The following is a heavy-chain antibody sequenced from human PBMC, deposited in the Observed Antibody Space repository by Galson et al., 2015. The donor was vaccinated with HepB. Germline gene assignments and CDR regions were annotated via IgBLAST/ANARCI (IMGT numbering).Heavy chain of an antibody. CDR3: ARDRHWFRMGAPKPDYFDY. J-gene: IGHJ4*02. V-gene: IGHV4-39*07. CDR1: GASINSSGFY. CDR2: IYSSGNT. D-gene: IGHD1-26*01. Sequence: QVQVQESGPGLVKPSETLSLTCSVSGASINSSGFYWAWTRQPPLKGLEWIGSIYSSGNTYYNPSLHRRVTMSVDTSRGQFSLKLSSVTAADTAMYYCARDRHWFRMGAPKPDYFDYWGQGTLVTVSS.